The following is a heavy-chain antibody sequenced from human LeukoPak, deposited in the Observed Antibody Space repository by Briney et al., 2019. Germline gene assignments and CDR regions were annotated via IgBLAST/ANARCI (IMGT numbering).Heavy chain of an antibody. CDR2: IWYDGSNK. CDR1: GFTFSSYG. CDR3: ARDSPGYGGYSY. J-gene: IGHJ4*02. V-gene: IGHV3-33*01. D-gene: IGHD5-12*01. Sequence: GRSLRLSCAASGFTFSSYGMHWVRQAPGKGLEWVAVIWYDGSNKYHADSVKGRFTIPRDNAKNSLYLQINSLRAEDTAVYYCARDSPGYGGYSYWGQGTLVTVSS.